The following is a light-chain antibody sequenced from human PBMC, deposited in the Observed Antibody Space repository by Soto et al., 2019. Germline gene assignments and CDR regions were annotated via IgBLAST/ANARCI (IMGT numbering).Light chain of an antibody. Sequence: QLVLTQSPSASASLGASVKLTCTRSSGHSSYAIAWHQQQPEKGPRYLMKLNSDGSHSKGDGIPDCFSGSSSGAERYLTISSLQSEDEADYYCQTWGTGIRVFGGGTKLTVL. CDR3: QTWGTGIRV. CDR2: LNSDGSH. CDR1: SGHSSYA. J-gene: IGLJ2*01. V-gene: IGLV4-69*01.